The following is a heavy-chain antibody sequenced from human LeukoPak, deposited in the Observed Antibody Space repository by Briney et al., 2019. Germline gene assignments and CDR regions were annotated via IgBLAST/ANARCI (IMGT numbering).Heavy chain of an antibody. CDR2: IIPNFGTA. D-gene: IGHD3-10*01. V-gene: IGHV1-69*13. CDR1: GGTFSSYA. CDR3: ARDSEPYGSGSRGY. Sequence: ASVKVSCKASGGTFSSYAISWVRQAPGQGLEWMGGIIPNFGTANYAQKFQGRVTITADESTSTAYMELSSLRSEDTAVYYCARDSEPYGSGSRGYWGQGTLVTVSS. J-gene: IGHJ4*02.